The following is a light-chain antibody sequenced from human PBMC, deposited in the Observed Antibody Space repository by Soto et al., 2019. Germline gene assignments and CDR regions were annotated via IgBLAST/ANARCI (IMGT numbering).Light chain of an antibody. Sequence: DIQMTQSPSTLSGSVGDRVTITCRASQTISSWLAWYQQKPGKAHKLLIYKASTLKSGVPSRFSGGGSGTEFTLTISSLQPDDFATYYCQHYNSYSEAFGQGTKVEL. CDR3: QHYNSYSEA. CDR2: KAS. CDR1: QTISSW. V-gene: IGKV1-5*03. J-gene: IGKJ1*01.